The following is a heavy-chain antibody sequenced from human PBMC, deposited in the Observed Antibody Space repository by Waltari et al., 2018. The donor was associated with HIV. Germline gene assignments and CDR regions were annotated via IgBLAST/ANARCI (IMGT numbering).Heavy chain of an antibody. V-gene: IGHV3-30*18. D-gene: IGHD4-17*01. CDR1: GCTFSAYD. Sequence: VQMVESGGGVVHPGRSLRLSCDAPGCTFSAYDMHWVRQAPGKGLEWVAVISYDGGNKYYADSVKGRFTISRDNSKNTLYLQMNSLRAEDTAVYYCAKVKPDYGDYLYYFDYWGQGTLATVSS. CDR3: AKVKPDYGDYLYYFDY. CDR2: ISYDGGNK. J-gene: IGHJ4*02.